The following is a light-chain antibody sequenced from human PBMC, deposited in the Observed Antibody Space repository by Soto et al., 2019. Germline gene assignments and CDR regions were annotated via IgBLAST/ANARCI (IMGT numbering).Light chain of an antibody. CDR1: SRDVVTYNL. J-gene: IGLJ1*01. CDR2: GGS. Sequence: QSVLTQPASVSGSPGQSITISCTGTSRDVVTYNLVSWYQQHPGKAPKLMIYGGSKRPSGVSHRFSGSTSVYTASLTISGLQAEDEADYYCSSYTMISTYVVGSGTKVTVL. CDR3: SSYTMISTYV. V-gene: IGLV2-14*02.